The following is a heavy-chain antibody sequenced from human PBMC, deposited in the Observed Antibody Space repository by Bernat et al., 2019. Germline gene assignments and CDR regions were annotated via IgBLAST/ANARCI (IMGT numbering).Heavy chain of an antibody. Sequence: EVQLVESGGGLVQPGGSLRLSCAASGFTFSSYWMSWVRQAPGKGPEWVANIKQDGSEKYYVDSVKGRFTISRDNAKNSLYLQMNSLRAEDTAVYYCARDAPGGYDFPGPAFSDYWGQGTLVTVSS. CDR3: ARDAPGGYDFPGPAFSDY. J-gene: IGHJ4*02. CDR2: IKQDGSEK. V-gene: IGHV3-7*01. CDR1: GFTFSSYW. D-gene: IGHD5-12*01.